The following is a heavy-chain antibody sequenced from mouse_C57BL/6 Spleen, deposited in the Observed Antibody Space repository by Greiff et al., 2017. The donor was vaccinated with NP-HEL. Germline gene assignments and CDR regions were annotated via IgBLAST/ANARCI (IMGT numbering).Heavy chain of an antibody. J-gene: IGHJ1*03. Sequence: VQLQQSGPELVKPGASVKIPCKASGYTFTDYNMDWVKQSHGKSLEWIGDINPNNGGTIYNQKFKGKATLTVDKSSSTAYMELRSLTSEDTAVYYCARKGLGYFDVWGTGTTVTVSS. CDR1: GYTFTDYN. V-gene: IGHV1-18*01. D-gene: IGHD3-1*01. CDR2: INPNNGGT. CDR3: ARKGLGYFDV.